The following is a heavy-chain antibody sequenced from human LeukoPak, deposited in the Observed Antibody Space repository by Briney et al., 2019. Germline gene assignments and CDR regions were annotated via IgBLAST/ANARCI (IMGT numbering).Heavy chain of an antibody. CDR1: GYTSTGYY. J-gene: IGHJ5*02. D-gene: IGHD2-21*01. Sequence: GASVKVSCKASGYTSTGYYMHWVRQAPGQGLEWMGWINPNSGGTNYAQKFQGRVTMTRDTSISTAYMELSRLRSDDTAVFYCARLSGDRNWFDPWGQGILVTVSS. V-gene: IGHV1-2*02. CDR3: ARLSGDRNWFDP. CDR2: INPNSGGT.